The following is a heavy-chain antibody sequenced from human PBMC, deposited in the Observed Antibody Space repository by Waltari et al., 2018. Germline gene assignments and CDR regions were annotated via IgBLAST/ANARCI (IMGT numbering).Heavy chain of an antibody. D-gene: IGHD3-3*01. CDR3: ARRYLFDFWSGFPNWFDP. J-gene: IGHJ5*02. CDR1: GGSFSRYY. V-gene: IGHV4-34*01. Sequence: QVQLQQWGAGLLKPSETLSLTCAVYGGSFSRYYWSWTLPPPGKGLEWIGEINHSGSTNYNPSLKSRVTISVDTSKNQFSLKLSSVTAADTAVYYCARRYLFDFWSGFPNWFDPWGQGTLVTVSS. CDR2: INHSGST.